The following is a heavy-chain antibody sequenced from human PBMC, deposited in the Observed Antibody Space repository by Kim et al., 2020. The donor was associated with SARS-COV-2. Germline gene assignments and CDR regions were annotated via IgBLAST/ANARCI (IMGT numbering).Heavy chain of an antibody. Sequence: TYNPSLKSRVTISVDTSKNQFALRLSSVTAADTAVYYCAIVGPGGNYPDYWGQGTLVTVSS. V-gene: IGHV4-59*01. CDR3: AIVGPGGNYPDY. D-gene: IGHD1-26*01. J-gene: IGHJ4*02.